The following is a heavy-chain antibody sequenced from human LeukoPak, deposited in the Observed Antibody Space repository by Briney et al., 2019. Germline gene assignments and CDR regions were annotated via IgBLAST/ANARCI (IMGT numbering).Heavy chain of an antibody. D-gene: IGHD3-22*01. CDR1: GGSFSGYY. V-gene: IGHV4-34*01. CDR2: INHSGST. Sequence: SETLSLTCAIYGGSFSGYYWSWIRRPPGKGLEWIGEINHSGSTNYNPSLKSRVTISVDTSKNQFSLKLSSVTAADTAVYYCARLIVSSGSDYWGQGNLVTVSS. CDR3: ARLIVSSGSDY. J-gene: IGHJ4*02.